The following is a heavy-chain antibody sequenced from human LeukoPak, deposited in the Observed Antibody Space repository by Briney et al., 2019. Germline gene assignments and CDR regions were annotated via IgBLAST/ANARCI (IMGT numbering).Heavy chain of an antibody. Sequence: SETLSLTCTVSGGPISSYYWSWIRQPPGKGLEWIGYIYYSGSTNYNPSLKSRVTISVDTSKNQFSLKLSSVTAADTAVYYCARGTYYYGSGSHDNWFDPWGQGTLVTVSS. CDR2: IYYSGST. D-gene: IGHD3-10*01. V-gene: IGHV4-59*01. J-gene: IGHJ5*02. CDR3: ARGTYYYGSGSHDNWFDP. CDR1: GGPISSYY.